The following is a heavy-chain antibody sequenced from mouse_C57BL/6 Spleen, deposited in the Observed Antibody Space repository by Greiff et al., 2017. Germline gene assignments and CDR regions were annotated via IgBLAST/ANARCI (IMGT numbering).Heavy chain of an antibody. D-gene: IGHD2-3*01. CDR3: ASALYDGYPFAY. Sequence: VQLVESGPGLVAPSQSLSITCTVSGFSLTSYGVDWVRQSPGKGLEWLGVIWGVGSTNYNSALKSRLSISKDNSKSQVFLKMNSLQTDDTAMYYCASALYDGYPFAYWGQGTLVTVSA. V-gene: IGHV2-6*01. CDR1: GFSLTSYG. J-gene: IGHJ3*01. CDR2: IWGVGST.